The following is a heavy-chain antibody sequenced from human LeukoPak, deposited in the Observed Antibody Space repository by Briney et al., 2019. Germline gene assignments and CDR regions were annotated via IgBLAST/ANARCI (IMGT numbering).Heavy chain of an antibody. CDR3: ATKMYSSGWYPYYFDY. Sequence: SETLSLTCAVYGGSFSGYYWSWIRQPPGKGLEWIGEINHSGSTNYNPSLKSRVTISVDTSKNQFSLKLSSVTAADTAVYYCATKMYSSGWYPYYFDYWGQGTLVTVSS. D-gene: IGHD6-19*01. V-gene: IGHV4-34*01. CDR2: INHSGST. J-gene: IGHJ4*02. CDR1: GGSFSGYY.